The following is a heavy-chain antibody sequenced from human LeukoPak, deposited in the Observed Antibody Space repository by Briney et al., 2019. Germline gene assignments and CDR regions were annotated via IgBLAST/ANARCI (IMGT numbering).Heavy chain of an antibody. J-gene: IGHJ6*02. CDR1: GGSISYYY. CDR3: AREDPQTRVPEGMDV. V-gene: IGHV4-59*01. CDR2: VYYSGTT. Sequence: PSETLSLTCTVSGGSISYYYWSWLRQSPGKGLEWIGYVYYSGTTNYNHSLKSRVTISVDTSKNQFSLQLRSVTAADTAVYYCAREDPQTRVPEGMDVWGQGTTVTVSS. D-gene: IGHD4/OR15-4a*01.